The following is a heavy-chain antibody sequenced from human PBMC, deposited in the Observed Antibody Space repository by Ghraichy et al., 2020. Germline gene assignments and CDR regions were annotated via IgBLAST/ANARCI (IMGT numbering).Heavy chain of an antibody. V-gene: IGHV4-34*01. CDR2: INHSGST. CDR1: GGSFIGYY. CDR3: ASFAFWSGYHTD. J-gene: IGHJ4*02. D-gene: IGHD3-3*01. Sequence: SETPSLTCAVYGGSFIGYYWSWIRQPPGKGLEWIGEINHSGSTNYNPSLKSRVTISVDTSKNQFSLKLSSVTAADTAVYYCASFAFWSGYHTDWGQGTLVTVSS.